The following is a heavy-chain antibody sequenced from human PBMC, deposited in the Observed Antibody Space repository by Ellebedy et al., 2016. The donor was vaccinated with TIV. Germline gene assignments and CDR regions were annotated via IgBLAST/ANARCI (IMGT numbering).Heavy chain of an antibody. Sequence: MPSETLSLTCSVSGDSMTSNDYYWGWIRQPPGKGLEWIGSIDYSGDTYYNRNPSLESRVTVSVDTSRNQFSLNLSSVTAADTAVYYCARDPALPRGRFDTWGQGTLVTVSS. CDR2: IDYSGDT. CDR1: GDSMTSNDYY. V-gene: IGHV4-39*07. J-gene: IGHJ5*02. CDR3: ARDPALPRGRFDT.